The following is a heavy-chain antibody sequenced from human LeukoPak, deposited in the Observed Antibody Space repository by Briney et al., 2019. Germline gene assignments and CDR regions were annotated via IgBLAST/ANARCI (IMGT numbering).Heavy chain of an antibody. V-gene: IGHV3-21*01. Sequence: PGGSLRLSCAASGFTFSSYSMNWVRQAPGKGLEWVSSISSSSSYIYYADSVKGRFTISRDNAKDSLYLQMNSLRAEDTAVYYCARARGGFIDYWGQGTLVTVSS. CDR1: GFTFSSYS. J-gene: IGHJ4*02. D-gene: IGHD3-16*02. CDR2: ISSSSSYI. CDR3: ARARGGFIDY.